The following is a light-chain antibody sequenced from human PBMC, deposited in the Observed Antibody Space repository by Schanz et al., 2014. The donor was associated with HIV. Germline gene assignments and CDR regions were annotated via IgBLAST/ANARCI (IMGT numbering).Light chain of an antibody. V-gene: IGLV2-8*01. Sequence: QSVLTQPASVSGSPGQSITISCTGVSSDVGGHNYVSWYQQHPGRAPQLMIYEVTKRPSGVPDRFSGSKSGNTASLTVSGLQAEDEADYYCSSYAGSNNLVFGGGTKLTVL. CDR1: SSDVGGHNY. CDR3: SSYAGSNNLV. CDR2: EVT. J-gene: IGLJ3*02.